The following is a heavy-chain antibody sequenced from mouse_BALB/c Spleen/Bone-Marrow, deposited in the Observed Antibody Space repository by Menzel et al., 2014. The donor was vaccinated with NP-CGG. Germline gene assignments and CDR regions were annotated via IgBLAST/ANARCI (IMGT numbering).Heavy chain of an antibody. D-gene: IGHD2-10*01. CDR3: ARSQAYYGNYFDY. J-gene: IGHJ2*01. Sequence: EVQLVESGGGLVQPGGSLKLSCAASGFTFSSYGMSWVRQTPDKRLELVATINSNGGSTYYPDSVKGRFTISRDNAKNTLYLQMSSLKPEDTAMYYCARSQAYYGNYFDYWGQGTTLTVSS. CDR1: GFTFSSYG. V-gene: IGHV5-6-3*01. CDR2: INSNGGST.